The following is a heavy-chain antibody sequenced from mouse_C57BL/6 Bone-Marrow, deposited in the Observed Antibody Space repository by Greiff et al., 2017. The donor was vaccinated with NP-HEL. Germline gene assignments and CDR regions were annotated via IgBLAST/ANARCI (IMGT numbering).Heavy chain of an antibody. Sequence: LVESGAELVRPGASVTLSCTASGYTFTDYEMHWVQQTPVHGLEWIGAIDPETGGTAYNQKFTGKGILTADKASSTAYMELRSLTSEDSAVYYWTRRLYDGYYCAMDYWGQGTSVTVSS. J-gene: IGHJ4*01. D-gene: IGHD2-3*01. CDR2: IDPETGGT. CDR3: TRRLYDGYYCAMDY. V-gene: IGHV1-15*01. CDR1: GYTFTDYE.